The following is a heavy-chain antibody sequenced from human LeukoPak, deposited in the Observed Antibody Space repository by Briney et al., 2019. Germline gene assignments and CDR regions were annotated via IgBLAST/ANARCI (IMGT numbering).Heavy chain of an antibody. V-gene: IGHV1-3*04. CDR3: ARDGRFIVADYYYGMDV. Sequence: GASVTVSCKASGYAFANYAMHWVRQAPGQSLEWMGWINSANGNTKYSQKFQGRVTITRDTSASTAYMELSSLRSEDTAVYYCARDGRFIVADYYYGMDVWGQGTTVTVSS. CDR2: INSANGNT. J-gene: IGHJ6*02. CDR1: GYAFANYA. D-gene: IGHD1-26*01.